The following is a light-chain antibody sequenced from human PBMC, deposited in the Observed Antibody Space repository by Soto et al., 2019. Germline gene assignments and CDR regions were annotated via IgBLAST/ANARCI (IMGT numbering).Light chain of an antibody. CDR2: SND. Sequence: QSVLTQPPSASATPGQRVSISCSGSSSNIGTNFVTWYQQLPGTAPKLLIYSNDQRPSGVPDRFSGSKSGTSASLAISGLRSEDEADYYCSAWDDSLSGVVFGGGTQLTVL. CDR3: SAWDDSLSGVV. V-gene: IGLV1-47*02. J-gene: IGLJ2*01. CDR1: SSNIGTNF.